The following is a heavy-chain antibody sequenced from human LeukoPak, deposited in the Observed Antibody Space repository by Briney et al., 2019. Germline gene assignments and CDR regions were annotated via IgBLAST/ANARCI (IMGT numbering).Heavy chain of an antibody. CDR3: AELGITMIGGV. V-gene: IGHV3-53*01. D-gene: IGHD3-10*02. CDR1: GFSVTTND. CDR2: IYSGERT. J-gene: IGHJ3*01. Sequence: GGSLRLSCAVSGFSVTTNDMSWVRQAPGKGLEWVSVIYSGERTYYAASVKGRFTISRDNSKNTLYLQMNNLRAEDTAIYYCAELGITMIGGVWGQGTMVTVSS.